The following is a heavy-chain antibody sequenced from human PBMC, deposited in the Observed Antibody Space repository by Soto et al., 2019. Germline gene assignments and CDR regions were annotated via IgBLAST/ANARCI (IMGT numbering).Heavy chain of an antibody. D-gene: IGHD5-18*01. J-gene: IGHJ5*02. V-gene: IGHV4-61*03. CDR3: ARGAGFSYARTWFDI. CDR1: GASISSGTYY. CDR2: IYYTGST. Sequence: QVHLQESRPGLVKASETLSRTCTVVGASISSGTYYWTWIRQAPGKGLEWVGHIYYTGSTNYNPALNYRVTISVDTSKNHFSRQLTSVAAADTAVYDCARGAGFSYARTWFDIWGQGTLVTVSS.